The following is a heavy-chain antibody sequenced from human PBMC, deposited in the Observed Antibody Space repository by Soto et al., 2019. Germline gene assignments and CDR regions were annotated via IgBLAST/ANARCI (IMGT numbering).Heavy chain of an antibody. V-gene: IGHV3-21*02. D-gene: IGHD2-15*01. CDR2: INGGSTSV. Sequence: DVQLVESGGGLVKPGGSLRLSCEASGFTFSVSAMNWVRQAPGKGLEWVSSINGGSTSVHYADSVKGRFTISRDNANNSLSLQLHNLRVEDTAVYYCARGGGSLNYWGQGTLVSVSS. CDR3: ARGGGSLNY. CDR1: GFTFSVSA. J-gene: IGHJ4*02.